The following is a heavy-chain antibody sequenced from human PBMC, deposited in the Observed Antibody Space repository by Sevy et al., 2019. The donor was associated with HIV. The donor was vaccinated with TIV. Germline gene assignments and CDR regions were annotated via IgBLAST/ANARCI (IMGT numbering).Heavy chain of an antibody. CDR3: AKEWTQLSYWFGEFDY. Sequence: GGSLRLSCAASGFTFSSYAMSWVRQAPWKGLEWVSGISRSGDNTYYADSVRGRFSISRDNSKDTLYLQMNSLRADDTALYYCAKEWTQLSYWFGEFDYWGQGTLVTVSS. CDR1: GFTFSSYA. CDR2: ISRSGDNT. D-gene: IGHD3-10*01. V-gene: IGHV3-23*01. J-gene: IGHJ4*02.